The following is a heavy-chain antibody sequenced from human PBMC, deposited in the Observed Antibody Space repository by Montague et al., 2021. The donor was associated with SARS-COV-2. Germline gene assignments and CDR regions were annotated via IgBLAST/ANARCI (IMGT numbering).Heavy chain of an antibody. CDR2: IYTSGST. CDR3: ARGGDIVVVPAAIRDYYYGMDV. Sequence: TLSLTCTVSGGSISSGSYYWSWIRQPAGKGLEWIGRIYTSGSTNYNPSLKSRVTISVDTSKNQFPLKLSSVTAAGTAVYYCARGGDIVVVPAAIRDYYYGMDVWGQGTTVTVSS. D-gene: IGHD2-2*01. V-gene: IGHV4-61*02. J-gene: IGHJ6*02. CDR1: GGSISSGSYY.